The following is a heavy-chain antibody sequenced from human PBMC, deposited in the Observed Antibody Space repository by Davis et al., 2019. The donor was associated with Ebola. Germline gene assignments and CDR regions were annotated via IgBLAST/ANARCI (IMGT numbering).Heavy chain of an antibody. CDR3: AKGSLYGSRSSTAGVDV. D-gene: IGHD4-17*01. Sequence: GESLKISCAASGFTFTSYSITWLRPAPRKRLELVSGISDSGSTYYADTVKGRFTVSRDNAKNTPYLQMNSLRAGATAVDYCAKGSLYGSRSSTAGVDVWGQGTTVTVSS. CDR2: ISDSGST. J-gene: IGHJ6*02. V-gene: IGHV3-23*01. CDR1: GFTFTSYS.